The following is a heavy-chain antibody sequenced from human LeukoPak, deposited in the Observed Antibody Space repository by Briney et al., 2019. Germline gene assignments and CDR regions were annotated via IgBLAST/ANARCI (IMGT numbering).Heavy chain of an antibody. D-gene: IGHD3-22*01. J-gene: IGHJ5*02. CDR1: RYTFTSYG. Sequence: GSVKVSCKASRYTFTSYGISWVRQAPGQGREWMRWISAYKGNRNYLWKLQGRVTMTTETPTSAPYMEPRSLSSDHTPVYYCAKGAYYYDSSGYGTGSGFDPWGQGTLVTVSS. V-gene: IGHV1-18*01. CDR2: ISAYKGNR. CDR3: AKGAYYYDSSGYGTGSGFDP.